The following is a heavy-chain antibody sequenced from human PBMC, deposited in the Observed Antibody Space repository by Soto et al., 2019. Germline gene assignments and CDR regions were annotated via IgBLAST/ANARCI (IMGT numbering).Heavy chain of an antibody. CDR3: ARSGYCTNGVCYTPFDY. V-gene: IGHV4-30-4*01. CDR2: IYYSGST. J-gene: IGHJ4*02. CDR1: GGSISSGDYY. D-gene: IGHD2-8*01. Sequence: QVQLQESGPGLVKPSQTLSLTCTVSGGSISSGDYYWSWIRQPPGKGLEWIGYIYYSGSTYYNPSLKSRVTISVDTSKNRFSLKLSSVTAADTAVYYCARSGYCTNGVCYTPFDYWGQGTLVTVSS.